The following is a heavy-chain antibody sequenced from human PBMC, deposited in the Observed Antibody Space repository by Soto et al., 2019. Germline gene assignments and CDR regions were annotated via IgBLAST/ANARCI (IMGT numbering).Heavy chain of an antibody. CDR1: GFTFSSYG. CDR2: IWSDGSNK. V-gene: IGHV3-33*01. CDR3: AREFWSGPFDY. J-gene: IGHJ4*02. D-gene: IGHD3-3*01. Sequence: ESGGGVVQPGRSLRLSCAASGFTFSSYGLHWVRQAPGKGLEWVAVIWSDGSNKYYADSVKGRFTISRDNSQNTLYLQMNSLRAEDTAVYYCAREFWSGPFDYWDQGTLVTVSS.